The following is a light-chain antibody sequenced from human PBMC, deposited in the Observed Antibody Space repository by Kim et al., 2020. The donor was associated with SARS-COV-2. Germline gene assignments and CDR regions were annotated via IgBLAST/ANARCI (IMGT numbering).Light chain of an antibody. CDR1: SRRSYY. J-gene: IGLJ2*01. CDR3: NSRDSSGNHLV. Sequence: ALGQKVRITSKGDSRRSYYASWYQQKPGQAPVLVIYGKNNRPSGIQDRFSGSSSGNTASLTITGAQAEDEADYYCNSRDSSGNHLVFGGGTQLTVL. CDR2: GKN. V-gene: IGLV3-19*01.